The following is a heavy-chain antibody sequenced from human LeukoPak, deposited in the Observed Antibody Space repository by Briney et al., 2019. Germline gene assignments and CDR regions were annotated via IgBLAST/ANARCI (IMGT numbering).Heavy chain of an antibody. CDR1: GFSFRRYS. Sequence: GGSLRLSCTASGFSFRRYSMNWVRQAPGRGLEWVSFIASRGHRPSADSVKGRFTDSRDHANNFLYLQMNSLRAEDTAVYYCARDHNDDVSGDYVKAFDIWGQGTMVTVSS. V-gene: IGHV3-69-1*02. CDR2: IASRGHR. CDR3: ARDHNDDVSGDYVKAFDI. J-gene: IGHJ3*02. D-gene: IGHD4-17*01.